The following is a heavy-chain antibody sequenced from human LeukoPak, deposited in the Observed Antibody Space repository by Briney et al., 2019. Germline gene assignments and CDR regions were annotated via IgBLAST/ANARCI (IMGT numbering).Heavy chain of an antibody. CDR3: SREQSSSSHY. CDR2: IYYSGST. Sequence: PSETLSLTCTVSGGSISSSSYYWGWIRQPPGKGLEWIGSIYYSGSTFYNPSLKSRVTISVDTSKNQFSLKLSSVTAADTAVYYCSREQSSSSHYWGQGTLVSVSS. CDR1: GGSISSSSYY. J-gene: IGHJ4*02. V-gene: IGHV4-39*07. D-gene: IGHD6-6*01.